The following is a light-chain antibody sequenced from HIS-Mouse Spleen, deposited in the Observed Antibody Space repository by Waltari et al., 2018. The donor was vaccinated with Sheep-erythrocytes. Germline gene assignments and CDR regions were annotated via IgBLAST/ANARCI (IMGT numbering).Light chain of an antibody. Sequence: QSALTQPASVSGSPGQSITIPCTGTSSHVWRYNLVPWYQQHPGKAPKLMIYEGSKRPSGVSNRFSGSKSGNTASLTISGLQAEDEADYYCCSYAGSSTWVFGGGTKLTVL. CDR3: CSYAGSSTWV. CDR1: SSHVWRYNL. CDR2: EGS. J-gene: IGLJ3*02. V-gene: IGLV2-23*01.